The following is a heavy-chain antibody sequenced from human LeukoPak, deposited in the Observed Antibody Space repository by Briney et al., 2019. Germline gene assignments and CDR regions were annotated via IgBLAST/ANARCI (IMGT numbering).Heavy chain of an antibody. Sequence: ASVKVSCKASGYTFTGYYMHWVRQAPGQGLEWMGWINPNSGGTNYAQKFQGRVTMTRDTSISTAYMELSRLRSDDTAVYYCARHVRKGIVVVHNYFDYWGQGTLVTVSS. J-gene: IGHJ4*02. V-gene: IGHV1-2*02. CDR3: ARHVRKGIVVVHNYFDY. CDR1: GYTFTGYY. CDR2: INPNSGGT. D-gene: IGHD3-22*01.